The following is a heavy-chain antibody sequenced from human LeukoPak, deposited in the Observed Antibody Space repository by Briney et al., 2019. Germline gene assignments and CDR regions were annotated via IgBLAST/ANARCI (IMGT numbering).Heavy chain of an antibody. CDR1: GYTFTSYG. CDR3: ARSPYPGIAAAGTFDP. D-gene: IGHD6-13*01. J-gene: IGHJ5*02. Sequence: ASVKVSCKASGYTFTSYGISWVRQAPGQGLEWMGWISAYNGNTNYAQKLQGRVTMTTDTSTSTAYMELRSLRSDDTAVYHCARSPYPGIAAAGTFDPWGQGTLVTVSS. V-gene: IGHV1-18*01. CDR2: ISAYNGNT.